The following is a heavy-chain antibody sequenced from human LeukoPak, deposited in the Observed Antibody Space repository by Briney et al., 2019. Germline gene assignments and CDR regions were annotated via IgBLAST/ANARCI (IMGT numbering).Heavy chain of an antibody. Sequence: SETLSLTCVVSGFSSSTSYYWCWIRQPPGKGLEWIGVVFHTGITYYNASLQSRVTISIDTSKRHFSLQLTSVTAADTAVYFCARFAIVRDLATYSWIDPWGQGTLVTVSS. CDR1: GFSSSTSYY. D-gene: IGHD3-10*01. CDR2: VFHTGIT. J-gene: IGHJ5*02. V-gene: IGHV4-38-2*01. CDR3: ARFAIVRDLATYSWIDP.